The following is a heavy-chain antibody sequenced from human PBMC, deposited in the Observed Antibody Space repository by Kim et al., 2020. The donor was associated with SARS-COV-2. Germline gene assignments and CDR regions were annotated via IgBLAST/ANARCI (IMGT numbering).Heavy chain of an antibody. Sequence: GGSLRLSCAASGFTFSSYAMNWVRQAPGKGLEWVSAISGSGGSTYYADSVKGRFTISRDNSKNTLYLQMNSLRAEDTAVYYCAKDQPMVRGVPTVEFDYWGQGTLVTVSS. CDR2: ISGSGGST. J-gene: IGHJ4*02. CDR3: AKDQPMVRGVPTVEFDY. V-gene: IGHV3-23*01. CDR1: GFTFSSYA. D-gene: IGHD3-10*01.